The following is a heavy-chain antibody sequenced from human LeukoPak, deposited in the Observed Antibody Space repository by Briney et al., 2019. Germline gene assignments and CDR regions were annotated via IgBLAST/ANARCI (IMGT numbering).Heavy chain of an antibody. J-gene: IGHJ4*02. CDR2: IGTAGDT. D-gene: IGHD1-26*01. CDR1: GFTFSSYA. V-gene: IGHV3-13*01. CDR3: VRQQTPHGNFDY. Sequence: GGSLRLSCAASGFTFSSYAMSWVRQPTGKGLEWVSAIGTAGDTFYPGSVKGRFTISRENAKNSLSLQMNSLRAEDTAVYYCVRQQTPHGNFDYWGQGTLVTVSS.